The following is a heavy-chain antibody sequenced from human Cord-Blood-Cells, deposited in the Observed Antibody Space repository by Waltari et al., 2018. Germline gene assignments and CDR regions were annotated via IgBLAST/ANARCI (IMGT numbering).Heavy chain of an antibody. CDR2: IYSGGST. J-gene: IGHJ4*02. V-gene: IGHV3-53*01. Sequence: EVQLVESGGGLIQPGGSLRLSCAASGFTVSSNYMSWVRQAPGKGLDGVSVIYSGGSTYYADSVKGRFTISRDNSKNTLYLQMNSLRAEDTAVYYCARGRRYYYDSSGYYFDYWGQGTLVTVSS. D-gene: IGHD3-22*01. CDR1: GFTVSSNY. CDR3: ARGRRYYYDSSGYYFDY.